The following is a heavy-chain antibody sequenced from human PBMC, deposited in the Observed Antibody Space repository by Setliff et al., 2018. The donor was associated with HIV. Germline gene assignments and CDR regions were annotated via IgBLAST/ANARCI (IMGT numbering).Heavy chain of an antibody. D-gene: IGHD5-12*01. CDR2: MYHTGST. Sequence: ASETLSLTCAVSGYSISSGCYWGWIRQPPGKGLEWIGSMYHTGSTYYSPSLNSRFTISVDTSKNQFSLKLRSVTAADTAVYYCARQPLYNDYDWRSYYFDYWGQGSLVTV. J-gene: IGHJ4*02. V-gene: IGHV4-38-2*01. CDR3: ARQPLYNDYDWRSYYFDY. CDR1: GYSISSGCY.